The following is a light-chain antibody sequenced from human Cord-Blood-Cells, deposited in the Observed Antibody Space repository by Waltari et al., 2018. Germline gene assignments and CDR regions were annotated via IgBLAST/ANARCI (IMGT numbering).Light chain of an antibody. CDR2: DAS. CDR3: QQYNSYSRT. V-gene: IGKV1-5*01. CDR1: QSISSW. J-gene: IGKJ1*01. Sequence: DIQMTQSPSTLSASVGDRVTITCRASQSISSWFAWYQQKPGKAPKLLIYDASSLESGVRSRFSGSGSGTEFTLTISSLQPDDFATYYCQQYNSYSRTFGQGTKVEIK.